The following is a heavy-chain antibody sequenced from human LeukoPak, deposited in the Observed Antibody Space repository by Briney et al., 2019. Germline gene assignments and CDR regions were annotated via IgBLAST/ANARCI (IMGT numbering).Heavy chain of an antibody. CDR3: ARGMGYCSSTSCPNDY. CDR1: GYTFTSYG. CDR2: ISAYNGNT. Sequence: ASVKVSCRASGYTFTSYGISWVRQAPGQGVEWMGWISAYNGNTNYAQKLQGRVTMTTDTSTSTAYMELRSLRSDDTAVYFCARGMGYCSSTSCPNDYWGQGTLVTVSS. J-gene: IGHJ4*02. V-gene: IGHV1-18*01. D-gene: IGHD2-2*01.